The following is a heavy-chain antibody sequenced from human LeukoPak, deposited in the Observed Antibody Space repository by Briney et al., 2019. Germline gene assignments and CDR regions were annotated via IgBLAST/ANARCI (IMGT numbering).Heavy chain of an antibody. J-gene: IGHJ4*02. D-gene: IGHD2-2*01. CDR3: AKDSCSSTSCYVEY. V-gene: IGHV3-43*02. CDR2: ISGDGGST. Sequence: GGSLRLSCAASGFTFDDYAMHWVRQAPGKGLEWVSLISGDGGSTYYADSVKGRFTVSRDNSKNSPYVQMNSLRTEDTALYYCAKDSCSSTSCYVEYWGQGTLVTVSS. CDR1: GFTFDDYA.